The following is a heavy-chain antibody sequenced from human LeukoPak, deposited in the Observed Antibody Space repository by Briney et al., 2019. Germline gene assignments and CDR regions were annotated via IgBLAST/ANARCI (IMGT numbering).Heavy chain of an antibody. CDR1: GFPFSKFP. CDR2: ISASGDVT. V-gene: IGHV3-23*01. Sequence: GGSLGLSCAASGFPFSKFPMGWVRQAPGRGLEWVSAISASGDVTFYADSLRGRFTISRDNSKSTLYLQMNGLRAEDTAIFYCAKSLFTSATGTGRAFHIWGQGTRVTVSS. D-gene: IGHD1-1*01. CDR3: AKSLFTSATGTGRAFHI. J-gene: IGHJ3*02.